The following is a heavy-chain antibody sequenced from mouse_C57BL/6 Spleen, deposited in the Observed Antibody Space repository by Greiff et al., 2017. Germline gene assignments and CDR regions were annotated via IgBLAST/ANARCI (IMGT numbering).Heavy chain of an antibody. J-gene: IGHJ2*01. CDR3: ARDGSSYYFDY. D-gene: IGHD1-1*01. CDR1: GYTFTDYY. Sequence: EVKLMESGPVLVKPGASVKMSCKASGYTFTDYYMNWVKQSHGKSLEWIGVINPYNGGTSYNQKFKGKATLTVDKSSSTAYMELNSLTSEDSAVYYCARDGSSYYFDYWGQGTTLTVSS. CDR2: INPYNGGT. V-gene: IGHV1-19*01.